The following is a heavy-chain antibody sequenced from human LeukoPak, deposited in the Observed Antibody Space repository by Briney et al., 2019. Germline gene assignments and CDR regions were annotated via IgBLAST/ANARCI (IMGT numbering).Heavy chain of an antibody. CDR1: GFTVSSNY. CDR3: AKSTGFDYYYGMDV. CDR2: ISYDGSNK. D-gene: IGHD3-10*01. Sequence: PGGSLRLSCAASGFTVSSNYMSWVRQAPGKGLEWVAVISYDGSNKYYADSVKGRFTISRDNSKNTLYLQMNSLRAEDTAVYYCAKSTGFDYYYGMDVWGQGTTVTVSS. V-gene: IGHV3-30*18. J-gene: IGHJ6*02.